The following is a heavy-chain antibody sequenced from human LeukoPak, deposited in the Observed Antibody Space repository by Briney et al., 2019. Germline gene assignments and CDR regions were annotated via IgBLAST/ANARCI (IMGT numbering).Heavy chain of an antibody. D-gene: IGHD3-10*01. V-gene: IGHV3-74*01. CDR2: ISSDASST. CDR3: ARVGITMVRTDAFDI. J-gene: IGHJ3*02. Sequence: GGSLRLSCAASGFTFSSYWMHWVRHAPGEGLVWVSRISSDASSTSYADSVKGRFTISRDNAENTLFLQMNSLTAEDTAVYYCARVGITMVRTDAFDIWGQGTMVTVSS. CDR1: GFTFSSYW.